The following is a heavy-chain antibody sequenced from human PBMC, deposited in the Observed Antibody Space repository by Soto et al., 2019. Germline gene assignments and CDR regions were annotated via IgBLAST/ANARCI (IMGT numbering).Heavy chain of an antibody. CDR3: AIARGYSYGFPGGALDY. CDR2: IYPGDSDT. D-gene: IGHD5-18*01. J-gene: IGHJ4*02. CDR1: GYSFTSYW. Sequence: GESLKISCKGSGYSFTSYWIGWVRQMPGKGLEWMGVIYPGDSDTRYSPSFQGQVTISADKSISTAYLQWSSLKASDTAMYYCAIARGYSYGFPGGALDYWGQGTLVTVSS. V-gene: IGHV5-51*01.